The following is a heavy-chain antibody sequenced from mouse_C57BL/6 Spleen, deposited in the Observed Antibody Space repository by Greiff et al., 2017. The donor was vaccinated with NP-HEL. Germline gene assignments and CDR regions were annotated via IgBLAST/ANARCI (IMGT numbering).Heavy chain of an antibody. CDR1: GYTFTSYW. CDR3: ARWYDYPQKDY. D-gene: IGHD2-4*01. CDR2: IDPSDSET. V-gene: IGHV1-52*01. Sequence: VKLQQPGAELVRPGSSVKLSCKASGYTFTSYWMHWVKQRPIQGLEWIGNIDPSDSETHYNQKFKDKATLTVDKSSITAYMQLSSLTSEDSAVYYCARWYDYPQKDYWGQGTSVTVSS. J-gene: IGHJ4*01.